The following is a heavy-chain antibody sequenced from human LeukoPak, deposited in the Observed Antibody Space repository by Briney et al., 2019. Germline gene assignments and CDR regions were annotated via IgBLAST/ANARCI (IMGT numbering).Heavy chain of an antibody. CDR1: GYTLTELS. J-gene: IGHJ4*02. V-gene: IGHV1-24*01. D-gene: IGHD5-24*01. CDR2: FDPEDGET. CDR3: ATGRDGHFAY. Sequence: ASVKVSCKVSGYTLTELSMHWVRQAPGKGLEGMGGFDPEDGETIYAQKFQGRVTITEHTSTATAYMELRRLRSEDTAVYYCATGRDGHFAYWGQGTLVTVSS.